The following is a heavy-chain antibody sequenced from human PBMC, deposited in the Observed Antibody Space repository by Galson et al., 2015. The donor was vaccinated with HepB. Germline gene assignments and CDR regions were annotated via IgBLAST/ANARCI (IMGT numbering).Heavy chain of an antibody. D-gene: IGHD2-15*01. V-gene: IGHV3-73*01. Sequence: SLRLSCAASGFTFSGSAMHWVRQASGKGLEWVGRIRSKANYYATTYAASVKGRFTISRDDSQNMAYLQMNSLKTEDTAVYYCTRREEYCGGGSCSSHCYGLDVWGQGTTVTVSS. CDR3: TRREEYCGGGSCSSHCYGLDV. CDR2: IRSKANYYAT. J-gene: IGHJ6*02. CDR1: GFTFSGSA.